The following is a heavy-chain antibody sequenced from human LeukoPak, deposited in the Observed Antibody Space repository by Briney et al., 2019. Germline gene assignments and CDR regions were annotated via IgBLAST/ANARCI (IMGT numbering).Heavy chain of an antibody. V-gene: IGHV4-31*03. CDR1: GGSISSGGYY. D-gene: IGHD3-3*01. CDR3: ARVQKGRYDFWSGYFRTDDYYYYYYMDV. CDR2: IYYSGST. J-gene: IGHJ6*03. Sequence: SSQTLSLTCTVSGGSISSGGYYWSWIRQPPGKGLEWIGYIYYSGSTYYNPSLKSRVTISVDTSKNQFSLKLSSVTAADTAVYYCARVQKGRYDFWSGYFRTDDYYYYYYMDVWGKGTTVTVSS.